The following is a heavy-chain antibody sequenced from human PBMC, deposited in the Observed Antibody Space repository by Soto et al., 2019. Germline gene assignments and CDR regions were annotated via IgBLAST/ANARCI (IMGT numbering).Heavy chain of an antibody. D-gene: IGHD3-9*01. CDR1: GGTFSSYA. J-gene: IGHJ6*02. Sequence: QVQLVQSGAEVKKPGSSVKVSCKASGGTFSSYAISWVRQAPGQGLEWMGGIIPMFGTANYAQKFQGRVTIIADKSTSTAYMELSSLRSEDTAVYYCVSKGRRDYDMLAGYPVSNWGQGTTVTVSS. CDR2: IIPMFGTA. CDR3: VSKGRRDYDMLAGYPVSN. V-gene: IGHV1-69*06.